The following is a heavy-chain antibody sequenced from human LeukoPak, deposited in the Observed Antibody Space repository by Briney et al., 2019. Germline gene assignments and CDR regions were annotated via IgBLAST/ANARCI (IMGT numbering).Heavy chain of an antibody. V-gene: IGHV3-7*03. CDR2: IKQDGSEK. CDR3: ARGIWFGYNWFDP. Sequence: GGSLRLSCAASGFTFSSYWMSWVRQAPGKGLEWVANIKQDGSEKYNVDSVKGRFTISRDNAKNSLYLQMNSLRAEDTAVYYCARGIWFGYNWFDPWGQGTLVTVPS. J-gene: IGHJ5*02. CDR1: GFTFSSYW. D-gene: IGHD3-10*01.